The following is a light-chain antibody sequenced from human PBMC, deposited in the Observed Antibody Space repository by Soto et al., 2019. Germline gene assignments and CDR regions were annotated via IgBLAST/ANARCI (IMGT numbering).Light chain of an antibody. Sequence: EIVLTQSPGTLSLSPGERATLSCRASQSVSSSYLAWYQQKPGQAPSLLIYGASSRATGIPDRFSGSGSGTDFTLTISRLEPESYAVYYCQQYGSSPTFGQGTRLEIK. CDR3: QQYGSSPT. V-gene: IGKV3-20*01. CDR2: GAS. CDR1: QSVSSSY. J-gene: IGKJ5*01.